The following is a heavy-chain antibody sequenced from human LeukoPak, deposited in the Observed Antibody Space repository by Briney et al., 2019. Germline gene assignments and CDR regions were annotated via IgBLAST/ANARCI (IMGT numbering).Heavy chain of an antibody. V-gene: IGHV1-24*01. CDR3: ATDRLPYDYSVY. CDR1: GYTLTELS. CDR2: FDPEDGET. Sequence: ASVKVSCKVSGYTLTELSMHWVRQAPGKGLEWMGGFDPEDGETIYAQKFQGRVTMTEDTSTDTAYMELSSLRSEDTAVHYCATDRLPYDYSVYWGQGTLVTVSS. D-gene: IGHD4/OR15-4a*01. J-gene: IGHJ4*02.